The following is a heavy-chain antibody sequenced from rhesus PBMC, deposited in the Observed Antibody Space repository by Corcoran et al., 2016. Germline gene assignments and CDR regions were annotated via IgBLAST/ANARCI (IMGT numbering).Heavy chain of an antibody. D-gene: IGHD1-20*01. V-gene: IGHV3S25*01. Sequence: EVQLVESGGGLAKPGGSLRLSCAASGFTFSSYWMNWVRQAPGKGLEWVSAINSGGGSTYYADSVKGRFTISRDNSKNTLSLQMNSLRAEDTAVYYCAKDGGSWNNPEYFEFWGQGALVTVSS. CDR1: GFTFSSYW. CDR2: INSGGGST. J-gene: IGHJ1*01. CDR3: AKDGGSWNNPEYFEF.